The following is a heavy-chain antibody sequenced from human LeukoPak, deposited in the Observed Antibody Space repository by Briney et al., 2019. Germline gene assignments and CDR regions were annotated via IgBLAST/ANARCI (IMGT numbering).Heavy chain of an antibody. CDR1: GFTFSGYS. CDR3: ARDQWLLVAFDI. D-gene: IGHD3-22*01. CDR2: ITSSSSAI. J-gene: IGHJ3*02. V-gene: IGHV3-48*01. Sequence: PGGSLRLSCAASGFTFSGYSMNWVRQAPGKGLEWVSYITSSSSAIYYADSVKGRFTISRDNAKNSLYLQMNSLRAEDTAVYYCARDQWLLVAFDIWGQGTMVTVSS.